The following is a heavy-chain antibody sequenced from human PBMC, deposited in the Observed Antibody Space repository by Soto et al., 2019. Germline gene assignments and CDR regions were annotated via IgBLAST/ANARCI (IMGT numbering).Heavy chain of an antibody. V-gene: IGHV4-34*01. D-gene: IGHD2-8*01. CDR3: ARAHIVLMVYAIPIYNWFDP. CDR1: GGSFSGYY. Sequence: PSETLSLTCAVYGGSFSGYYWSWIRQPPGKGLEWIGEINHSGSTNYNPSLKSRVTTSVDTSKNQFSLKLSSVTAADTAVYYCARAHIVLMVYAIPIYNWFDPWGQGTLVTVSS. CDR2: INHSGST. J-gene: IGHJ5*02.